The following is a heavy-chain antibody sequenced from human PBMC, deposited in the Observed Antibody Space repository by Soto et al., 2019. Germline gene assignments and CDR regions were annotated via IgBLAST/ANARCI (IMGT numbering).Heavy chain of an antibody. CDR1: GGPFSGYS. J-gene: IGHJ4*02. CDR2: INYTGST. CDR3: ARGRIGAGGTLDS. Sequence: PSETLSLTCAVHGGPFSGYSWVWIRQPPGGGLEWIGEINYTGSTTYNRSLKGRVTMSVDTSTKQFSLNLSSLTAADTALFYCARGRIGAGGTLDSWGQGTLVTVSS. V-gene: IGHV4-34*01. D-gene: IGHD6-13*01.